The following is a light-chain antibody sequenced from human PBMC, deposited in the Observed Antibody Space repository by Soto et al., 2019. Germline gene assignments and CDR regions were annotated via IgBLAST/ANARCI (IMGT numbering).Light chain of an antibody. V-gene: IGLV2-14*01. Sequence: QSVLTQPASVSGSAGQSITISCSGTMRDVGAYNLVSWYQQHPGTAPKLIIYEVRNRPSCISSRFSGSRSGNTASLTISGLPFEDEGHYFFRPYPAKRPLGFGGGTKLTVL. CDR2: EVR. CDR3: RPYPAKRPLG. J-gene: IGLJ3*02. CDR1: MRDVGAYNL.